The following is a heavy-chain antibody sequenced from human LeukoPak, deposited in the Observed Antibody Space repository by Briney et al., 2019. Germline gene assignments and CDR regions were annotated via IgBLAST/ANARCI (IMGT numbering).Heavy chain of an antibody. CDR2: ISGSGGST. D-gene: IGHD3-3*01. Sequence: PGGSLRLSCAASGFTFSIYAMSWVRQAPGKGLEWVSAISGSGGSTYYADSVKGRFTISRDNSKNTLYLQMNSLRAEDTAVYYCARDGYYDFWSGYYTGNDYYYMDVWGKGTTVTVSS. V-gene: IGHV3-23*01. CDR1: GFTFSIYA. CDR3: ARDGYYDFWSGYYTGNDYYYMDV. J-gene: IGHJ6*03.